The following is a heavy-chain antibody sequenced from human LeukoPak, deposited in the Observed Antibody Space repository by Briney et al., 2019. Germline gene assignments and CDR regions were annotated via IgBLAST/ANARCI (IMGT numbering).Heavy chain of an antibody. CDR2: IDWDDDK. V-gene: IGHV2-70*12. Sequence: SGPTLVNPTQTLTLTCTFSGFSLSTSGMCVSWIRQPPGKALEWLALIDWDDDKYYSTSLKTRLTISKDTSKNQVVLTMTNMDPVDTGTYYCAHSQRYCSSAACPHWFDPWGQGTLVTVSS. D-gene: IGHD2-2*01. J-gene: IGHJ5*02. CDR1: GFSLSTSGMC. CDR3: AHSQRYCSSAACPHWFDP.